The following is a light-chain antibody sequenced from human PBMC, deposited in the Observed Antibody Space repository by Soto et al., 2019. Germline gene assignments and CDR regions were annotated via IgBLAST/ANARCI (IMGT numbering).Light chain of an antibody. J-gene: IGKJ3*01. CDR1: QDIRND. CDR3: LRGYQFPHP. CDR2: AAS. Sequence: AIQMTQSPSSLSASVGDRVTITCRASQDIRNDLGWYQQKPGKAPNLLIYAASTLQIGVPSRFSGSGSGTDFTLTISSLQPEDFATSSCLRGYQFPHPCGPGTKVDIK. V-gene: IGKV1-6*01.